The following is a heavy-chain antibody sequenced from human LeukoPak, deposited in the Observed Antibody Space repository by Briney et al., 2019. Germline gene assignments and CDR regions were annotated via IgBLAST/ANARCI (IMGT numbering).Heavy chain of an antibody. V-gene: IGHV3-30*02. D-gene: IGHD3-3*01. CDR3: AEDRPYDFWSGYSAGYDY. Sequence: GGSLRLSCAASGFTFSSYGMHWVRQAPGKGLEWVAFIRYDGSNKYYADSVKGRFTISRDNSKNTLYLQMNSLRAEDTAVYYCAEDRPYDFWSGYSAGYDYWGQGTLVTVSS. CDR2: IRYDGSNK. J-gene: IGHJ4*02. CDR1: GFTFSSYG.